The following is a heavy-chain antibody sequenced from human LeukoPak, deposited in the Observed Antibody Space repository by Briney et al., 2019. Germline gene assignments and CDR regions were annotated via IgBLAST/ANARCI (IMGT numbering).Heavy chain of an antibody. J-gene: IGHJ4*02. Sequence: GGSLRLSCAASGFTFSSYSMNWVRQAPGRGLEWVSSITSSSGYIHYADSVKGRFTISRDNAKNSLYLQMNSLRAEDTAVYYCARGVSFRMVGTATDFDYWGQGTLVTVSS. V-gene: IGHV3-21*01. D-gene: IGHD2-21*02. CDR2: ITSSSGYI. CDR3: ARGVSFRMVGTATDFDY. CDR1: GFTFSSYS.